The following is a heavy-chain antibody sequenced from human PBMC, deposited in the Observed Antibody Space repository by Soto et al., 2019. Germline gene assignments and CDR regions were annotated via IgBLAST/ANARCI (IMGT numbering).Heavy chain of an antibody. CDR2: ISGGDGSP. CDR1: GFTFSSYA. J-gene: IGHJ4*02. Sequence: GGSLRLSCVASGFTFSSYAMTWVRQAPGKWLEWVPAISGGDGSPSYADSVKGRFTISRDNSKNTLYLHMNSLRADDTAAYYCAKWHTYNYDSLAFSGFDCWGQGXQVTVYS. CDR3: AKWHTYNYDSLAFSGFDC. D-gene: IGHD3-16*01. V-gene: IGHV3-23*01.